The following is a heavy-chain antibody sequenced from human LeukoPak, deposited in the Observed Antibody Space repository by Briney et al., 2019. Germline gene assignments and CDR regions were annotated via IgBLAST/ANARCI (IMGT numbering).Heavy chain of an antibody. CDR2: IYVSGST. J-gene: IGHJ5*02. D-gene: IGHD3-10*01. CDR3: ARDSGTTGEVKFDP. CDR1: GGSPSSYY. V-gene: IGHV4-4*07. Sequence: PSETLSLTCTVSGGSPSSYYWSWLRQSAGKGLEWIGRIYVSGSTTYNPSLNSRVTMSLDTSKNQFSLKLRSVTAADTAVYYCARDSGTTGEVKFDPWGQGTLVTVSS.